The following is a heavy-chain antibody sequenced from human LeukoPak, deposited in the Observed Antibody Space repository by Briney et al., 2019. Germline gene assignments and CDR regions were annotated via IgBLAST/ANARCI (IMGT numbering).Heavy chain of an antibody. J-gene: IGHJ4*02. CDR3: ARGRFWDGYNYLFDY. CDR2: ISAYNGNT. CDR1: GYTFTSYG. Sequence: ASVKVSCKASGYTFTSYGISWVRQAPGQGLEWMGWISAYNGNTNYAQKLQGRVTMTTDTSTSTAYMELSSLRSEDTAVYYCARGRFWDGYNYLFDYWGQGTLVTVSS. D-gene: IGHD5-24*01. V-gene: IGHV1-18*01.